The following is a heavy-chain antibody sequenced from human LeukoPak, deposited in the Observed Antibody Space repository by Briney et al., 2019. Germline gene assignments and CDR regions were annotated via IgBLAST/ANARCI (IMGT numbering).Heavy chain of an antibody. CDR2: MNPNSGNT. Sequence: ASVKVSCKASGYTFTSYDINWVRQATGQGLEWMGWMNPNSGNTGYAQKFQGRVTMTRNTSISTAYMELSSLRSEDTAVYYCAKDLYYYGSSGYYGEYWGQGTLVTVSS. J-gene: IGHJ4*02. CDR3: AKDLYYYGSSGYYGEY. V-gene: IGHV1-8*01. D-gene: IGHD3-22*01. CDR1: GYTFTSYD.